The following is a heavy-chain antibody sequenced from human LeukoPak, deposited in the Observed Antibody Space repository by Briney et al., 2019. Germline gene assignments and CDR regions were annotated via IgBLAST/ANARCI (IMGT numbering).Heavy chain of an antibody. D-gene: IGHD3-3*01. CDR2: ISSSSNTI. Sequence: GGSLRLSCVASGFTFSSYSMNWVRQSPGKGLEWVSYISSSSNTIYYADSVKGRFTISRDNANNSLYLQMNSLRAEDTAVYYCARDGFDFWSGSPTTVDYWGQGTLVTVSS. CDR3: ARDGFDFWSGSPTTVDY. J-gene: IGHJ4*02. V-gene: IGHV3-48*01. CDR1: GFTFSSYS.